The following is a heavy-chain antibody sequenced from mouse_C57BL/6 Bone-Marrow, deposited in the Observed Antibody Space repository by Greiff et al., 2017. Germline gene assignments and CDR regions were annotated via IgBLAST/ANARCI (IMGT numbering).Heavy chain of an antibody. V-gene: IGHV1-7*01. CDR3: ARGGWPWYFDV. CDR2: INPSSGYT. Sequence: VQLQQSGAELAKPGASVKLSCKASGYTFTSSWLHWVKQRPGQGLEWIGYINPSSGYTKYNQKFKDKATLTADKSSSTAYMQLSSLTYEDSAVYYCARGGWPWYFDVWGTGTTVTVSS. CDR1: GYTFTSSW. J-gene: IGHJ1*03. D-gene: IGHD1-1*02.